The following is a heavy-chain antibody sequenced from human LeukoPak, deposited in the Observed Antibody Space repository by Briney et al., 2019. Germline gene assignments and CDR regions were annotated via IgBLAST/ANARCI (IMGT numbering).Heavy chain of an antibody. J-gene: IGHJ4*02. CDR2: IKPNSGGT. V-gene: IGHV1-2*02. CDR3: ARDRKTDEDSSGWYDY. CDR1: GYTFTGYY. D-gene: IGHD6-19*01. Sequence: ASVKVSCKASGYTFTGYYMHWVRQAPGQGLEGMGWIKPNSGGTNYAQKFQGRVTMTRDTSISTAYMELSRLRSDDTAVYYCARDRKTDEDSSGWYDYWGQGTLVTVSS.